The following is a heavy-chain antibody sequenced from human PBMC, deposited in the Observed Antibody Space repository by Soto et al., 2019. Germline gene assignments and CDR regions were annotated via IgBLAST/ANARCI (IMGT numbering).Heavy chain of an antibody. CDR3: ARWVEVSLDYFDS. Sequence: SETLSLTCAVSCGSISSGGYSWSWIRQPPGKGLEWIGYIYHSGRTYYNPSLKSRVTISVDTSKNQFSLNLSSVTAADTAVYYCARWVEVSLDYFDSWGQGTPVTVS. CDR1: CGSISSGGYS. D-gene: IGHD2-15*01. V-gene: IGHV4-30-2*05. CDR2: IYHSGRT. J-gene: IGHJ4*02.